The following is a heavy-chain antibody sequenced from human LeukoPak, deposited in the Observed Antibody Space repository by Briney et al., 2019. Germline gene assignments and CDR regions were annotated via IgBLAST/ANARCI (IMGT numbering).Heavy chain of an antibody. CDR3: AKGVAVASPYYFDY. CDR1: GFTFSSYA. Sequence: QTGGSLRLSCAASGFTFSSYAMSWVRQAPGKGLEWVSPISGSGSSTYYADSVKSRFTISRDNSKDTLYLQMYSLRAEDTAVYYCAKGVAVASPYYFDYWGQGTLVTVSS. D-gene: IGHD6-19*01. CDR2: ISGSGSST. V-gene: IGHV3-23*01. J-gene: IGHJ4*02.